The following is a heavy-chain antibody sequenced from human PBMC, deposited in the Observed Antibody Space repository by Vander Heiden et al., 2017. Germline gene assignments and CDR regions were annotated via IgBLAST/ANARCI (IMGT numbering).Heavy chain of an antibody. Sequence: EVQLVESGGGLVQSGGSLSLSCAASGFTFSSYWMSWVRQAPGKGLDLVANIKQDGSEKYYVDSVKGRFTISRDNAKNSLYLQMNSLRAEDTAVYYCARDSYYYDSSGYEWYVYWGQGTLVTVSS. CDR1: GFTFSSYW. D-gene: IGHD3-22*01. J-gene: IGHJ4*02. V-gene: IGHV3-7*01. CDR3: ARDSYYYDSSGYEWYVY. CDR2: IKQDGSEK.